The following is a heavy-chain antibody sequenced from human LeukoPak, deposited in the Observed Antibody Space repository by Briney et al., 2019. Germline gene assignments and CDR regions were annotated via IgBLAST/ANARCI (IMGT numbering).Heavy chain of an antibody. Sequence: PSETLSLTCTVSGGSISSYYWSWIRQPPGKGLEWIGYIYYSGSTNYNPSLKSRVTISVDTSKNQFSLKLSSVTAADTAVYYCARVGWYYDSSGYCYYSDYWGQVTLVTVSS. V-gene: IGHV4-59*01. CDR1: GGSISSYY. CDR2: IYYSGST. CDR3: ARVGWYYDSSGYCYYSDY. D-gene: IGHD3-22*01. J-gene: IGHJ4*02.